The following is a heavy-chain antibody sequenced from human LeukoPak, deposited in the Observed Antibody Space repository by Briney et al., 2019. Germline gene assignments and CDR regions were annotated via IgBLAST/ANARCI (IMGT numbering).Heavy chain of an antibody. CDR1: GFTFSSYA. V-gene: IGHV3-23*01. CDR2: ISGSGITT. J-gene: IGHJ4*02. Sequence: PGGSLRLSCAASGFTFSSYAMSWVRQAPGKGLEWVSVISGSGITTYYADSVKGRFTISRDKSKNMLYLQMNSLRAEDTAVYYCAKGMTTVTPPDYWGQGTLVTVSS. CDR3: AKGMTTVTPPDY. D-gene: IGHD4-17*01.